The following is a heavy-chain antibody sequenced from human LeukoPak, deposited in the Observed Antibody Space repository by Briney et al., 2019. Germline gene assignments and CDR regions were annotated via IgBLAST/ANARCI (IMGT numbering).Heavy chain of an antibody. CDR3: ARDSGGRVYNY. Sequence: GGSLRLSCAASGFTFSSYWMTWVRQAPGKGLEWVANIKQDGSETYYVDSVKGRFTISRDNAKNSLYLQMNSLRAEDTAVYYCARDSGGRVYNYWGQGTLVTVSS. CDR2: IKQDGSET. D-gene: IGHD6-13*01. J-gene: IGHJ4*02. CDR1: GFTFSSYW. V-gene: IGHV3-7*03.